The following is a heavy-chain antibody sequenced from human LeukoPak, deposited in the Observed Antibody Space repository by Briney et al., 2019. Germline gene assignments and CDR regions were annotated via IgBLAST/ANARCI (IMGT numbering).Heavy chain of an antibody. CDR1: GYTFTSYA. J-gene: IGHJ4*02. CDR2: INAGNGNT. V-gene: IGHV1-3*01. D-gene: IGHD5-18*01. CDR3: ARGYGFSPAMVKLFDY. Sequence: ASVKVSCKASGYTFTSYAMHWVRQAPGQRLEWMGWINAGNGNTKYSQKFQGRVTITADESTSTAYMELSSLRSEDTAVYYCARGYGFSPAMVKLFDYWGQGTLVTVSS.